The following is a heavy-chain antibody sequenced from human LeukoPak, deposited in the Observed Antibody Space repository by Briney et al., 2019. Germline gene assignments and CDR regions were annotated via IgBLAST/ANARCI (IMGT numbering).Heavy chain of an antibody. D-gene: IGHD4-11*01. J-gene: IGHJ6*02. CDR3: ARGEGNYGLVGYYGMDV. Sequence: GGSLRLSCAASGFAFSSYNMNWVRQAPGKGLEWVSYISSSSSTIYYADSVKGRFTISRDNAKNSLYLQMNSLRAEDTAVYYCARGEGNYGLVGYYGMDVWGQGTTVTVSS. CDR1: GFAFSSYN. CDR2: ISSSSSTI. V-gene: IGHV3-48*01.